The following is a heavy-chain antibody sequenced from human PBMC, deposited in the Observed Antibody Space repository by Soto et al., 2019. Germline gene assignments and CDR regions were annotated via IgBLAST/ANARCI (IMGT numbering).Heavy chain of an antibody. CDR3: ERPPYHYASIGYVSGMDV. CDR2: MNPNSGNT. V-gene: IGHV1-8*01. D-gene: IGHD3-22*01. J-gene: IGHJ6*02. Sequence: QVQLVQSGAEVKKSGASVKVSCKASGYSFTSYDINWVRQATGQGLEWMGWMNPNSGNTGYAQKFQDRVTMTRDTPVNTAYLELSSLTSEDTAVYYCERPPYHYASIGYVSGMDVWGQGTTVTVYS. CDR1: GYSFTSYD.